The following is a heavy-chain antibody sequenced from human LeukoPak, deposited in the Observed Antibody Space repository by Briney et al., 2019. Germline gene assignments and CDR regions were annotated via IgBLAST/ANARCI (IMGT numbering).Heavy chain of an antibody. J-gene: IGHJ4*01. Sequence: GGSLRLSCAVSGFTFSDYWMNWVRQAPGKGLEWVASINQNGGEKSYADSVKGRFTISRDHPKNSLYLQMSSLRAEDTAVYYCARDGTAAGLYFDLWGQGTLVTVSS. V-gene: IGHV3-7*01. CDR3: ARDGTAAGLYFDL. CDR2: INQNGGEK. CDR1: GFTFSDYW. D-gene: IGHD6-13*01.